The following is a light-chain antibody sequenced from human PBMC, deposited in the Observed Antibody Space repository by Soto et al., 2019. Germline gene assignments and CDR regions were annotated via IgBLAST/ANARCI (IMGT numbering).Light chain of an antibody. Sequence: QSALTQPASVSGSPGQSLTISCTGTTSDIGGYNYVSWYQHHPGKAPRLVIYEVSNRPSGVSNRFSGSKSGNTASLSISGLQAEDEADYCCSSYIFSSTLVVFGGGTKLTVL. V-gene: IGLV2-14*01. CDR2: EVS. CDR1: TSDIGGYNY. CDR3: SSYIFSSTLVV. J-gene: IGLJ2*01.